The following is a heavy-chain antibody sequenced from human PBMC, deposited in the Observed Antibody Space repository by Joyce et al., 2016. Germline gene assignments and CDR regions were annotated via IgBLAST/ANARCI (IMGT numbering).Heavy chain of an antibody. D-gene: IGHD6-13*01. CDR1: GFTFVGYA. V-gene: IGHV3-23*01. J-gene: IGHJ5*02. CDR3: VRPRVAVAGTRWFDP. CDR2: IGACSRGT. Sequence: EVQLLESGGGLVQPGGSLRLSCAASGFTFVGYAMSWVGQAPWKGLEWVSAIGACSRGTHYADSVRGRFTISRDDSDNSLYLHMSGLRSDDTAVYYCVRPRVAVAGTRWFDPWGQGTLVTVSS.